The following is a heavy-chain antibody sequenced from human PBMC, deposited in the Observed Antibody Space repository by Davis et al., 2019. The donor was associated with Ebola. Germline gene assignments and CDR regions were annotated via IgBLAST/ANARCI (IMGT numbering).Heavy chain of an antibody. CDR1: GGSISSGGYY. Sequence: PSETLSLTCTVSGGSISSGGYYWSWIRQHPGKGLEWIGYIYYSGSTYYNPSLKSRVTISVDTSKNQFSLKLSSVTAADTAVYYCARVYSGYGRRVVLFDYWGQGTLVTVSS. J-gene: IGHJ4*02. V-gene: IGHV4-31*03. CDR2: IYYSGST. CDR3: ARVYSGYGRRVVLFDY. D-gene: IGHD5-12*01.